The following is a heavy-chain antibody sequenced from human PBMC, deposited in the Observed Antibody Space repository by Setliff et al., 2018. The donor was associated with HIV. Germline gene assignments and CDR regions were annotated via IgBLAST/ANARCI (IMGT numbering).Heavy chain of an antibody. V-gene: IGHV4-4*02. D-gene: IGHD2-2*01. CDR1: GGSISSSNW. Sequence: PSETLSLTCAVSGGSISSSNWWSWVRQPPGKGLEWIGEIYHSGSTNYNPSLKSRVTISVDTSKNQFSLKLISVSAADTAVYYCAKLLPAADMAREIDSWGQGTLVTVSS. CDR2: IYHSGST. CDR3: AKLLPAADMAREIDS. J-gene: IGHJ4*02.